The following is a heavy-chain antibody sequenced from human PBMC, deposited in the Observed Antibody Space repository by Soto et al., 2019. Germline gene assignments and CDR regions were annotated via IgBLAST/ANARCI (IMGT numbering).Heavy chain of an antibody. CDR3: ARSIAARLNWFDP. CDR1: GFTFSSYW. CDR2: IKQDGSEK. Sequence: EVQLVESGGGLVQPGGALRLSCAASGFTFSSYWMSWVRQAPGKGLERVANIKQDGSEKYYVDSVKGRFTISRDNAQNCLYLQMNSLRAEDTAVYYCARSIAARLNWFDPWGQGTLVTVSS. V-gene: IGHV3-7*01. J-gene: IGHJ5*02. D-gene: IGHD6-6*01.